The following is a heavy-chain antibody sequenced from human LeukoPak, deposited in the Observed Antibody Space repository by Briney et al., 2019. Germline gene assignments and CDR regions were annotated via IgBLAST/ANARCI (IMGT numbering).Heavy chain of an antibody. CDR1: GGSISSYY. V-gene: IGHV4-59*08. Sequence: PSETLSLTCTVSGGSISSYYWSWIRQPPGKGLEWIGYIYYSWSTNYNPSRKSRVTISVDTSKNQFSLKLTSVTAADTAVYYCARHGYSSGSGYFDLWGRGTLVTVSS. CDR3: ARHGYSSGSGYFDL. D-gene: IGHD5-18*01. J-gene: IGHJ2*01. CDR2: IYYSWST.